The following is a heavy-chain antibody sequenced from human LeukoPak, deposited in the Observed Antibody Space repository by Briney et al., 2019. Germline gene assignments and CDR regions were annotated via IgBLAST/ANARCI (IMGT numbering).Heavy chain of an antibody. D-gene: IGHD2-15*01. Sequence: ASVKVSCKASGYTFTSYDINWVRQATGQGLEWMGWMNPNSGNTGYAQKFQGRVTMTRNTSISTAYMELSSLRSEDTAVYHCARGDCSGGSCYPDYWGQGTLVTVSS. CDR3: ARGDCSGGSCYPDY. CDR2: MNPNSGNT. V-gene: IGHV1-8*01. J-gene: IGHJ4*02. CDR1: GYTFTSYD.